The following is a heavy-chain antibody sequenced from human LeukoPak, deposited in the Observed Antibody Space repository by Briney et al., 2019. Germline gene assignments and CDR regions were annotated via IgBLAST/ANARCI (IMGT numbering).Heavy chain of an antibody. CDR2: ISGSGDNT. CDR3: ARGAYGSGSYGDNWFDP. Sequence: GGSLRLSCAASGFTFSSYAMNWVRQAPGKGLEWISSISGSGDNTYYADSVKGRFTISRDNSENTLYLQMNSLRAEDTAVYYCARGAYGSGSYGDNWFDPWGQGTLVTVSS. V-gene: IGHV3-23*01. D-gene: IGHD3-10*01. J-gene: IGHJ5*02. CDR1: GFTFSSYA.